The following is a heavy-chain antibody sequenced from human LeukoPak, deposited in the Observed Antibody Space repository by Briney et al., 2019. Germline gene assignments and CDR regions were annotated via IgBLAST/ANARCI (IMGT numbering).Heavy chain of an antibody. V-gene: IGHV4-59*08. CDR2: IYYSGSA. D-gene: IGHD1-1*01. CDR3: ARRTVVQRAFDI. J-gene: IGHJ3*02. Sequence: SETPSLTSTVPVGSIYIYYWTWRRHPPERGVEFIGHIYYSGSANYNPSLKSRVTISIHTSKNQCSLRLSFETAADTAVYYCARRTVVQRAFDIWGRGTMVTVSS. CDR1: VGSIYIYY.